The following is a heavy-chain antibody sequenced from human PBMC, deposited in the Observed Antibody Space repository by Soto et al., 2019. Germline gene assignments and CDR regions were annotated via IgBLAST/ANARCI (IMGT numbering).Heavy chain of an antibody. V-gene: IGHV3-30-3*01. CDR2: ISYDGSNK. CDR1: GFTFSSYA. CDR3: ASSNHYYYGMDV. J-gene: IGHJ6*02. Sequence: GGSLRLSCAASGFTFSSYAMHRVRQATGKRLEWVAVISYDGSNKYYADSVKGRFTISRDNSKNTLYLQMNSLRAEDTAVYYCASSNHYYYGMDVWGQGTTVTVSS.